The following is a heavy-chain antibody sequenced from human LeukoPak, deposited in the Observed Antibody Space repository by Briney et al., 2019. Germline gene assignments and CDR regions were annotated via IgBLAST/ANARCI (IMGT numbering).Heavy chain of an antibody. D-gene: IGHD4-17*01. CDR2: IRYDGSNK. V-gene: IGHV3-30*02. CDR1: GFTFSSYG. CDR3: ALLNDDYGLGGDFDY. Sequence: PGGSLRLSCAASGFTFSSYGMHWVRQAPGKGLEWVAFIRYDGSNKYYADSVKGRFTISRDNPKNTLYLQMNSLRAEDTAVYYCALLNDDYGLGGDFDYWGQGTLVTVSS. J-gene: IGHJ4*02.